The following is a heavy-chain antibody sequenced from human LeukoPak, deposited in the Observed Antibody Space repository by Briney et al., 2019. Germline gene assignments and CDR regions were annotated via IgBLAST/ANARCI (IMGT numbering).Heavy chain of an antibody. V-gene: IGHV3-7*01. CDR1: GFSFSQYY. Sequence: GGSLRLSCAVPGFSFSQYYMGWVRQAPGKGLEWVAIIESNGSDRKYVDSVKGRFTISRDNAKNSLYLQMSSLTAEDTAIYYCAFLVREPLHWGRGTLVTVSS. D-gene: IGHD3-10*01. CDR2: IESNGSDR. CDR3: AFLVREPLH. J-gene: IGHJ1*01.